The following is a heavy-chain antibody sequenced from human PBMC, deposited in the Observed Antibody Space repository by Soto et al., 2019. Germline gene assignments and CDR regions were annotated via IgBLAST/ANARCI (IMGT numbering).Heavy chain of an antibody. V-gene: IGHV4-39*01. CDR1: GGSISSSSYY. J-gene: IGHJ4*02. Sequence: QLQLQESGPGLVKPSETLSLTCTVSGGSISSSSYYWGWIRQPPGKGLEWIGSIYYSGSTNYNPSLKSRVTISVDTSKNQFSLKLTSVTAADAAVYYCARHQAGPFDYWGQGTLVTVSS. CDR2: IYYSGST. D-gene: IGHD6-13*01. CDR3: ARHQAGPFDY.